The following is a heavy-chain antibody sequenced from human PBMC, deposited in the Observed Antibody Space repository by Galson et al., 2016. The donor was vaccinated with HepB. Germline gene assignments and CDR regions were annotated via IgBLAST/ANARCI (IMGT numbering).Heavy chain of an antibody. CDR2: INPSGGST. Sequence: SVKVSCKASGYTFTTYYIHWVRQAPGQGLEWMGIINPSGGSTSYAQKFQGRVTMTRDTSTSTVYMELNSLRSDDTAVYFCARGEGGYDWDWFDPWGQGTLVTGSS. D-gene: IGHD5-12*01. J-gene: IGHJ5*02. CDR1: GYTFTTYY. CDR3: ARGEGGYDWDWFDP. V-gene: IGHV1-46*01.